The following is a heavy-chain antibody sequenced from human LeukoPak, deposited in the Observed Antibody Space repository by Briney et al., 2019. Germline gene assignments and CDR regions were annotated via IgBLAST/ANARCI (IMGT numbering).Heavy chain of an antibody. CDR2: INPNSGGT. CDR1: GYTFTGYY. D-gene: IGHD3-3*01. CDR3: ARGSDDFLSGYSPSY. Sequence: GASVKVSCKASGYTFTGYYMHWVRQAPGQGREWMGWINPNSGGTNYAQKFQGRVTMTRDTSISTAYMELSRLRSDDTAVYYCARGSDDFLSGYSPSYWGQGTLVTVSS. V-gene: IGHV1-2*02. J-gene: IGHJ4*02.